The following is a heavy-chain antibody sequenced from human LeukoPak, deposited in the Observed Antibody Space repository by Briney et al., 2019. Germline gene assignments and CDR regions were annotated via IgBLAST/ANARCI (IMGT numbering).Heavy chain of an antibody. CDR1: GYTFTGHY. V-gene: IGHV1-2*02. J-gene: IGHJ3*02. D-gene: IGHD3-9*01. CDR3: ARADDVLTGSAFDI. CDR2: INPNTGGT. Sequence: GASVKVSCKASGYTFTGHYMHWVRQAPGQGLEWMGWINPNTGGTNYAQKFQGRVTMTRDTSISTAYMELSRLRSDDTALYYCARADDVLTGSAFDIWGQGTMVTVSS.